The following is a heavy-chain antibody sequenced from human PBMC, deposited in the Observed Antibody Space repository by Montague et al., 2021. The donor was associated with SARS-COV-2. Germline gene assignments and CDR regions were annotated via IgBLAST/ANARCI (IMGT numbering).Heavy chain of an antibody. CDR2: IDWDDDK. V-gene: IGHV2-70*04. J-gene: IGHJ4*02. D-gene: IGHD3-9*01. CDR1: GFSLSTSGMR. Sequence: PALVKPTQALTLTCTFSGFSLSTSGMRASWIRQPPGKALEWLARIDWDDDKFYSTPLKTRLTISKDTSKNQVVLTMTNMDPVDTATYYCARSYYDILTAYYTPFDYGGQGTRVTVSS. CDR3: ARSYYDILTAYYTPFDY.